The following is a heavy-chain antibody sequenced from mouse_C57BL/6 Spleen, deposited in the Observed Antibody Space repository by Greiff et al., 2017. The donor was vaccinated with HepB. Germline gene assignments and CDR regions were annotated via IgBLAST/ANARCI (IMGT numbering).Heavy chain of an antibody. Sequence: VHVKQSGPELVKPGDSVKISCKASGYSFTGYFMNWVMQSHGKSLEWIGRINPYNGDTFYNQKFKGKATLTVDKSSSTAHMELRSLTSEDSAVYYCARDDYDDGDYYAMDYWGQGTSVTVSS. CDR2: INPYNGDT. CDR1: GYSFTGYF. CDR3: ARDDYDDGDYYAMDY. D-gene: IGHD2-4*01. J-gene: IGHJ4*01. V-gene: IGHV1-20*01.